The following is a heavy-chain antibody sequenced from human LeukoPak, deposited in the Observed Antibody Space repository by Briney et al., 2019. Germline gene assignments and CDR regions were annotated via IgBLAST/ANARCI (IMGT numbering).Heavy chain of an antibody. CDR1: GFTFSTYD. CDR3: AQGGYFAFDM. V-gene: IGHV3-23*01. Sequence: GGSLRLSCAASGFTFSTYDMQWVRQAPGKGLEWVSGTSRSSGAHYTDSVKGRFTISRDNSKDTLYLQMDSLRAEDTAVYYCAQGGYFAFDMWGQGTMVTVSS. D-gene: IGHD2-2*03. J-gene: IGHJ3*02. CDR2: TSRSSGA.